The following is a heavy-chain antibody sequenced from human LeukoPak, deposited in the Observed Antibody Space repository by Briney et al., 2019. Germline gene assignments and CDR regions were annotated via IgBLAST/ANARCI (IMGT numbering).Heavy chain of an antibody. J-gene: IGHJ1*01. D-gene: IGHD3-10*01. CDR1: GFTFSSFG. CDR2: IRYDGNNK. Sequence: GGSLRLSCAASGFTFSSFGMHWVRQAPGKGLEWVAFIRYDGNNKYHADSVKGRFTVSRDNSKNTLYLQMNSLRVDDTAMYFCAIPLGYGSGRYGYLQHWGQGTLVTVSS. CDR3: AIPLGYGSGRYGYLQH. V-gene: IGHV3-30*02.